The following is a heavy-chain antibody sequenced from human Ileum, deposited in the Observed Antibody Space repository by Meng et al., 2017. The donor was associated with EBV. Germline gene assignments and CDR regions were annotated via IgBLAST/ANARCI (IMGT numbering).Heavy chain of an antibody. CDR2: IYWDDDR. V-gene: IGHV2-5*02. D-gene: IGHD6-19*01. CDR1: WFSLRTSGVG. CDR3: VCSQSNSGWYPDL. J-gene: IGHJ5*02. Sequence: QLTLKEAGPTLVKPTQPRTLTCTFSWFSLRTSGVGVSWIRQSPGKALEWLALIYWDDDRRYNPPLKSRLTITKDTPRNQVVLTLTNMDPMDTATYFCVCSQSNSGWYPDLWGQGALVTVSS.